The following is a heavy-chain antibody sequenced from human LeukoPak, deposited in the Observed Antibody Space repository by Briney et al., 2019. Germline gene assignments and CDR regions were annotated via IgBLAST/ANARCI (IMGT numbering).Heavy chain of an antibody. V-gene: IGHV4-39*07. CDR3: AKDILATINGVDYYYMDV. D-gene: IGHD5-12*01. CDR2: INHSGST. CDR1: GGSISSSSYY. J-gene: IGHJ6*03. Sequence: TSETLSLTCTVSGGSISSSSYYWGWIRQPPGKGLEWIGEINHSGSTNYNPSLKSRVTISVDTSKNQFSLKLSSVTAADTAVYYCAKDILATINGVDYYYMDVWGKGTTVTVSS.